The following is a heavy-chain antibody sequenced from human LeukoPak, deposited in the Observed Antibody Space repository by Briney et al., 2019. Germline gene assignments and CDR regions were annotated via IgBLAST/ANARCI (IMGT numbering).Heavy chain of an antibody. CDR2: INPNSGGT. CDR3: ARDRNYDFWSGYYPPSDYGMDV. CDR1: GYTFTGYY. J-gene: IGHJ6*02. D-gene: IGHD3-3*01. V-gene: IGHV1-2*04. Sequence: ASVKVSCKASGYTFTGYYMHWVRQAPGQGLEWMGWINPNSGGTNYAQKFQGWVTMTRDTSISTAYMELSRLRSDDTAVYYCARDRNYDFWSGYYPPSDYGMDVWGQGTTVTVS.